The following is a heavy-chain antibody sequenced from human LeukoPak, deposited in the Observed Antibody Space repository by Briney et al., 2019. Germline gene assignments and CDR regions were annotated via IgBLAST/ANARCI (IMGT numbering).Heavy chain of an antibody. J-gene: IGHJ4*02. CDR1: GFTFSSYW. CDR3: ARVRRPYDSSGYPGGY. D-gene: IGHD3-22*01. V-gene: IGHV3-7*01. Sequence: GGSLRLSCAASGFTFSSYWMSWVRQAPGKGLEWVANIKQDGSEKYYVDSVKGRFTISRDNAENSLYLQMNSLRAEDTAVYYCARVRRPYDSSGYPGGYWGQGTLVTVSS. CDR2: IKQDGSEK.